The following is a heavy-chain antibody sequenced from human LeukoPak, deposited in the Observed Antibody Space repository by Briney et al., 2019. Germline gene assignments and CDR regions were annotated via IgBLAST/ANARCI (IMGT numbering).Heavy chain of an antibody. J-gene: IGHJ4*02. CDR1: GFTFRTHG. CDR2: IQYDTSNK. V-gene: IGHV3-30*02. Sequence: HPGGSLRLSCAASGFTFRTHGMHWVRQAPGKGLEWVAFIQYDTSNKYYADSVKGRFTISRDNSRNTLYLQMNSLRAEDTAVYYCAREGSRYDILTLYADDYWGQGTLVTVSS. D-gene: IGHD3-9*01. CDR3: AREGSRYDILTLYADDY.